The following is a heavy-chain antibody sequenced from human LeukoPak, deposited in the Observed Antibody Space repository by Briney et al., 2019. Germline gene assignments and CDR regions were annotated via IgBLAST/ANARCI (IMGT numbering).Heavy chain of an antibody. V-gene: IGHV4-4*07. D-gene: IGHD3-22*01. CDR3: ARTSDGQYYYDSSGYYVFDY. CDR2: IYTSGST. J-gene: IGHJ4*02. Sequence: SETLSLTCTVSGGSISSYYWSWIRQPAGKGLEWIGRIYTSGSTNYNPSLKSRVTMSVDTSKNQFSLKLSSVTAADTAVYYCARTSDGQYYYDSSGYYVFDYWGQGTLVTVSS. CDR1: GGSISSYY.